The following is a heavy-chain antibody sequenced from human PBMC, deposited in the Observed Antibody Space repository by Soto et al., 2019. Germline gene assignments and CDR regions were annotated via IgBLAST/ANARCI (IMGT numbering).Heavy chain of an antibody. J-gene: IGHJ4*02. CDR1: GGSISSSSYY. V-gene: IGHV4-39*01. CDR3: ARGESQQLYGAQWLAFDY. D-gene: IGHD6-13*01. Sequence: SETLSLTCTVSGGSISSSSYYWGWIRQPPGKGLEWIGSIYYSGSTYYNPSLKSRVTISVDTSKNQFSLKLSSVTAADTAVYYCARGESQQLYGAQWLAFDYWGQGTLVTVSS. CDR2: IYYSGST.